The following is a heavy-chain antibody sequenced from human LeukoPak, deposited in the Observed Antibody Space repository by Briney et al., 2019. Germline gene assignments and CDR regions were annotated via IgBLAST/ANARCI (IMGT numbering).Heavy chain of an antibody. Sequence: SETLSLTCTVSGGSISSGGYYWSWIRQHPGKGLEWIGYIYYSGSTYYNPSLKSRVTISVDTSKNQFSLKLSSVTAADTVVYYCARDSLVSPGYYYGMDVWGQGTTVTVSS. D-gene: IGHD2-8*02. CDR1: GGSISSGGYY. CDR3: ARDSLVSPGYYYGMDV. J-gene: IGHJ6*02. V-gene: IGHV4-31*03. CDR2: IYYSGST.